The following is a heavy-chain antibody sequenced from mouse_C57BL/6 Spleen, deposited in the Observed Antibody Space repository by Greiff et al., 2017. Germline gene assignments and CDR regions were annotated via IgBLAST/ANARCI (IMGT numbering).Heavy chain of an antibody. CDR2: IDPETGGT. D-gene: IGHD4-1*01. Sequence: VQVVESGAELVRPGASVTLSCKASGYTFTDYEMHWVKQTPVHGLEWIGAIDPETGGTAYNQKFKGKAILTADKSSSTAYMELRSLTSEDSAVYYCANWDEYFDVWGTGTTVTVSS. CDR3: ANWDEYFDV. J-gene: IGHJ1*03. CDR1: GYTFTDYE. V-gene: IGHV1-15*01.